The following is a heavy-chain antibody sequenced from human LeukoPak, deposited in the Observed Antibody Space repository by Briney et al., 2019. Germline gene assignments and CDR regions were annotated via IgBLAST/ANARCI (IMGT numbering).Heavy chain of an antibody. J-gene: IGHJ4*02. D-gene: IGHD6-19*01. CDR1: GGSISSGSYY. V-gene: IGHV4-39*07. CDR2: IFYNENRYFSGTS. Sequence: SETLSLTCTVSGGSISSGSYYWSWIRQPPGKGLEWIGSIFYNENRYFSGTSDYNPSLKSRVTISIDTSKNQISLKVISVTAADTAVHYCARDAASGWSFDYWGQGTLVTVSS. CDR3: ARDAASGWSFDY.